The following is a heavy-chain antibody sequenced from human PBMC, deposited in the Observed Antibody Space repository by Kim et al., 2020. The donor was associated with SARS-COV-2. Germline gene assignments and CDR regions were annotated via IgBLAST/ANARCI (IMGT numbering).Heavy chain of an antibody. CDR2: IKQDGSEK. V-gene: IGHV3-7*03. D-gene: IGHD1-26*01. CDR3: ARDRPSRFGPKYSGSYFDY. CDR1: GFTFSSYW. Sequence: GGSLRLSCAASGFTFSSYWMSWVRQAPGKGLEWVANIKQDGSEKYYVDSVKGRFTISRDNAKNSLYLQMNSLRAEDTAVYYCARDRPSRFGPKYSGSYFDYWGQGTLVTVSS. J-gene: IGHJ4*02.